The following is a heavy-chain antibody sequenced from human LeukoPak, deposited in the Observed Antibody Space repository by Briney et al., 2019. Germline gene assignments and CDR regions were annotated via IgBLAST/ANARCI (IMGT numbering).Heavy chain of an antibody. CDR3: ARGPWGIAVAGNDY. V-gene: IGHV4-34*01. Sequence: SETLSLTCAVYGGSFSGYYWSWIRQPPGKGLEWIGEINHSGSTNYNPSLKSRVTISVDTSKNQFSLKLSSVTAADTGVYYCARGPWGIAVAGNDYWGQGTLVTVSS. CDR2: INHSGST. J-gene: IGHJ4*02. CDR1: GGSFSGYY. D-gene: IGHD6-19*01.